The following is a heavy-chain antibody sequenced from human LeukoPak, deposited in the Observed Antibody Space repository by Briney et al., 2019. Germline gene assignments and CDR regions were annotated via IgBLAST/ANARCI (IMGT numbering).Heavy chain of an antibody. CDR2: IYYSGST. J-gene: IGHJ4*02. V-gene: IGHV4-59*08. D-gene: IGHD3-22*01. CDR1: VGSISSYY. Sequence: PSETLSLTCTVPVGSISSYYWSSMRQPPGKGLEWIGYIYYSGSTNYNPSLKSRVTISVDTSKNQFSLKLSSVTAADTAVYYCARLSPRYYDSSGYYFWVPFDYWGQGTLVTVSS. CDR3: ARLSPRYYDSSGYYFWVPFDY.